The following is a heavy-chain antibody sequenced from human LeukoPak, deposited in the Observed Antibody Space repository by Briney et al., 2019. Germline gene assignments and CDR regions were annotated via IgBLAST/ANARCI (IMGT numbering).Heavy chain of an antibody. Sequence: RASVKVSCKASGYTFTSYGISWVRQAPGQGLEWMGWISAYNGNTNYAQKLQGRVTMTTDTSTSTAYMELRSLRSDDTAVYYCASQSIADRYAFDIWGQGTMVTVSS. D-gene: IGHD6-6*01. J-gene: IGHJ3*02. CDR3: ASQSIADRYAFDI. V-gene: IGHV1-18*01. CDR2: ISAYNGNT. CDR1: GYTFTSYG.